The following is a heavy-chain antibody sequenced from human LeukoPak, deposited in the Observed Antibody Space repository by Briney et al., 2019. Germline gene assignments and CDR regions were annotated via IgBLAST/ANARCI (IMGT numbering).Heavy chain of an antibody. D-gene: IGHD6-25*01. J-gene: IGHJ5*02. V-gene: IGHV3-30*01. CDR3: AREFRGDLDWFYP. CDR1: GFTFSSYA. CDR2: ISYDGSNK. Sequence: PGGSLRLSCAASGFTFSSYAMHWVRQAPGKGLEWVAVISYDGSNKYYADSVKGRFTISRDNSKNTLYLQMNSLRAEDTAVYYCAREFRGDLDWFYPWGQGTLVTAST.